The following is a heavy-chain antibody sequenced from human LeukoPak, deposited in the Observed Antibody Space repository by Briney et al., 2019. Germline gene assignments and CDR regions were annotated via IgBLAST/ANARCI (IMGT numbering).Heavy chain of an antibody. Sequence: SETLSLTCTVSGGSISSGSYYWSWIRQPAGKGLEWIGRIYTSGSTNYNPSLKSRVTISVDTSKNQFSLKLSSVTAADTAVYYCARAPKGYYYDSSGYFDYWGQGTLVTVSS. V-gene: IGHV4-61*02. CDR2: IYTSGST. D-gene: IGHD3-22*01. CDR1: GGSISSGSYY. J-gene: IGHJ4*02. CDR3: ARAPKGYYYDSSGYFDY.